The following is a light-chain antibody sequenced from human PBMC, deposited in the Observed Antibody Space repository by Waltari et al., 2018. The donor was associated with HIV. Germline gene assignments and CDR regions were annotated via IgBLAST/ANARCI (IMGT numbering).Light chain of an antibody. J-gene: IGLJ1*01. Sequence: QSALTQPASVSGSPGQSITISCTGTSSNVGSDDLVSWYQQHPGEAPYLLIYEVTKRPAGVSNRISGSKSGNTASLTISGLQAEDEADYYCCSCPRSGIRYVFGTGTKVTVL. CDR1: SSNVGSDDL. CDR3: CSCPRSGIRYV. CDR2: EVT. V-gene: IGLV2-23*02.